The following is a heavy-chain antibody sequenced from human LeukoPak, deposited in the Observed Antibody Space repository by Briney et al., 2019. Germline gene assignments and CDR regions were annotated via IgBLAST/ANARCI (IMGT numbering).Heavy chain of an antibody. D-gene: IGHD3-22*01. CDR3: ARDEPPSITMIVVTYYYYGMDV. J-gene: IGHJ6*02. V-gene: IGHV3-48*04. CDR2: ISSSSSTI. CDR1: GFTFSSYS. Sequence: GGSLRLSCAASGFTFSSYSMNWVRQAPGKGLEWVSYISSSSSTIYYADSVKGRFTISRDNAKNSLYLQMNSLRAEDTAVYYCARDEPPSITMIVVTYYYYGMDVWGQGTTVTVSS.